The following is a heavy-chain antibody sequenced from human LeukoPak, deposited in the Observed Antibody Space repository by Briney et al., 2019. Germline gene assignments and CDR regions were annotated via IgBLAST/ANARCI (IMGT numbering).Heavy chain of an antibody. CDR2: IYYSGTT. CDR1: GGSISSGSYY. V-gene: IGHV4-39*01. CDR3: ARRTPYSGSYIFDY. Sequence: SETLSLTCTVSGGSISSGSYYWAWIRQPPGKGLEWIGSIYYSGTTYYNPSLKSRVTISADTPKNQISLKLSSVTAADTAVYYCARRTPYSGSYIFDYWGQGTLVTFSS. D-gene: IGHD1-26*01. J-gene: IGHJ4*02.